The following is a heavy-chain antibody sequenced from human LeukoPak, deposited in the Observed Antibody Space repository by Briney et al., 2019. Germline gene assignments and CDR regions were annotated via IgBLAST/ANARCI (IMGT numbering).Heavy chain of an antibody. Sequence: GGSLRLSCAASGFTFSNYDVHWVRQAPGKGLEWVAVIWYDGSNKYYVDSVKGRFTISRDNAKNTLYLQMNSLRAEDTAVYYCARVLAQQQGYWGQGTLVTVSS. CDR2: IWYDGSNK. V-gene: IGHV3-33*01. CDR3: ARVLAQQQGY. CDR1: GFTFSNYD. D-gene: IGHD6-13*01. J-gene: IGHJ4*02.